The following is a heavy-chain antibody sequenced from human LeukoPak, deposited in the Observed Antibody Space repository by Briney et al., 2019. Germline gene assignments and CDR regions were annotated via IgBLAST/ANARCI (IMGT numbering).Heavy chain of an antibody. CDR2: ISGSSSFI. V-gene: IGHV3-21*01. D-gene: IGHD6-6*01. CDR3: ARGGSTSSSSHFHH. CDR1: GFTFSTYS. J-gene: IGHJ1*01. Sequence: GGSLRLSCAASGFTFSTYSMNWVRQAPGKGLEWVSSISGSSSFIYYADSVKGRFTISRDNAKNSLYLQMNSLRGEDTAVYYCARGGSTSSSSHFHHWGQGTLVTVSS.